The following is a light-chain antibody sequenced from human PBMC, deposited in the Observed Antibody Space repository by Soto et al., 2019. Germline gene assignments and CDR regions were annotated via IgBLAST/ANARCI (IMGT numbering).Light chain of an antibody. Sequence: EIVMTQSPATLSVSPGERATLSCRASQSVSSNLAWYQQKPGQAPRLLIYGASIRATGIPARFSGSGSGTEFTLTISSLQSEDFAVYYCQQYNNWSGTFGQGTKVEIK. V-gene: IGKV3D-15*01. J-gene: IGKJ1*01. CDR2: GAS. CDR1: QSVSSN. CDR3: QQYNNWSGT.